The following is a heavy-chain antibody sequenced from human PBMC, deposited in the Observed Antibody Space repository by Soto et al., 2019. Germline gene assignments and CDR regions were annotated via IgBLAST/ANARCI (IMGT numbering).Heavy chain of an antibody. CDR2: INDSGNM. Sequence: QVQLQQWGAGLLKPSETLSLTCAVYGGSFSGYQWTWIRQTPGKGLEWIGEINDSGNMNYNPSLNSRVTILVATAKNQISLKLSSVTAADTGVYYCARGLILWFGELSPRGDYYYYMDVWGKGTTVTVSS. CDR1: GGSFSGYQ. CDR3: ARGLILWFGELSPRGDYYYYMDV. V-gene: IGHV4-34*01. D-gene: IGHD3-10*01. J-gene: IGHJ6*03.